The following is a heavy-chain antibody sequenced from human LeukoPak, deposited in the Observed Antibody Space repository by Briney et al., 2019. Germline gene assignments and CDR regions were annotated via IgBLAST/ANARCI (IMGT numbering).Heavy chain of an antibody. CDR1: GFTFDDYA. Sequence: PGGSLRLSCAASGFTFDDYAMHWVRQAPGKGLEWVSGISWNSGSIGYADSVKGRFTISRDNAKNSLYLQMNSLRAEDTALYYCAKSRYSSSWYIDYWGQGTLVTVSS. J-gene: IGHJ4*02. CDR3: AKSRYSSSWYIDY. V-gene: IGHV3-9*01. D-gene: IGHD6-13*01. CDR2: ISWNSGSI.